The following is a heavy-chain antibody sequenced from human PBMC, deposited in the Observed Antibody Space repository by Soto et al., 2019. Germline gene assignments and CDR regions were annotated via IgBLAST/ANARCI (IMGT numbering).Heavy chain of an antibody. V-gene: IGHV3-53*01. Sequence: RRLSCAASGISISISYMSWVRQAPGKGLEWVSLIYSGTNTYYEASVKGRFTISRDNSKNTLYLQMNRLRAEDTAVYYCARASDLLHAYFGMDVWGQGTTVTVSS. CDR1: GISISISY. D-gene: IGHD3-3*01. CDR3: ARASDLLHAYFGMDV. J-gene: IGHJ6*02. CDR2: IYSGTNT.